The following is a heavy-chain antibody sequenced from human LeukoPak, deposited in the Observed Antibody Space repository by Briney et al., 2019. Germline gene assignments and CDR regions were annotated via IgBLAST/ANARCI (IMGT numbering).Heavy chain of an antibody. CDR1: GYTFTVYY. J-gene: IGHJ6*02. CDR2: INPNSGGT. Sequence: GASVKVSFKASGYTFTVYYMHWVRQAPGQGLEWMGWINPNSGGTNYAQKFQGRVTMTRDTSISTAYMELSRLRSDDTAVYYCARDDSRFGSSGWYYYYGMDVWGQGTTVTVSS. D-gene: IGHD6-19*01. V-gene: IGHV1-2*02. CDR3: ARDDSRFGSSGWYYYYGMDV.